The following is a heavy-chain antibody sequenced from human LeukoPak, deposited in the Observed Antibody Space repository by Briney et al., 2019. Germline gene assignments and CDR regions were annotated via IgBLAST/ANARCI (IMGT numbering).Heavy chain of an antibody. CDR3: AKNFPGRPFDH. D-gene: IGHD1-14*01. J-gene: IGHJ4*02. Sequence: GGSLRLSCAASGFTFSSYAMSWVRQAPGKGLEWVSTFGTGGDDTYYADSVKGRFIISRDNSKNTLYLQINSLRAEDTAIYYCAKNFPGRPFDHWGQGALVTVSS. V-gene: IGHV3-23*01. CDR1: GFTFSSYA. CDR2: FGTGGDDT.